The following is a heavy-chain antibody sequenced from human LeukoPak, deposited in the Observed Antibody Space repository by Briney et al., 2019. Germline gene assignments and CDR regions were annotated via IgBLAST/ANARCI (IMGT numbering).Heavy chain of an antibody. Sequence: PGGSLRLSCAASGFMFSSYAMSWVRQAPGKGLEWVSIISGGGSNTYFADSVKGRFSVSRDNSKNTLYLQMNSMRAEDTATYYWKKGCRSANCDEGRWFDPWGQGTLVIVSS. V-gene: IGHV3-23*01. CDR2: ISGGGSNT. CDR1: GFMFSSYA. D-gene: IGHD2-2*01. J-gene: IGHJ5*02. CDR3: KKGCRSANCDEGRWFDP.